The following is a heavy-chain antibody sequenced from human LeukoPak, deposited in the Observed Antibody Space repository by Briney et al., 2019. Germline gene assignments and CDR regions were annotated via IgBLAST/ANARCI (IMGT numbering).Heavy chain of an antibody. Sequence: SQTLSLTCAISGDSVSSYRAAWNWIRQSPSRGLEWLGRTYYRSKWYNDYAPFVKSRININSDTSKNQFSLQLKSVTPEDTAVYYYARDYSGYDWAAFDFWGQGTILTVSS. CDR2: TYYRSKWYN. CDR3: ARDYSGYDWAAFDF. J-gene: IGHJ3*01. V-gene: IGHV6-1*01. D-gene: IGHD5-12*01. CDR1: GDSVSSYRAA.